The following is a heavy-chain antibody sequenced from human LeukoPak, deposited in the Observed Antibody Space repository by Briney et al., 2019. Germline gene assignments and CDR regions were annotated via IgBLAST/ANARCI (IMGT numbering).Heavy chain of an antibody. V-gene: IGHV3-53*01. CDR3: ARDSGYDWVFAY. CDR2: IYSGGST. D-gene: IGHD5-12*01. CDR1: GFTFSSNY. Sequence: GGTLRLSCAASGFTFSSNYMSWVRQAPGKGLEWVSVIYSGGSTYYADSVKGRFTISRDNSKNTLYLQMNSLRAEDTAVYYCARDSGYDWVFAYWGQGTLVTVSS. J-gene: IGHJ4*02.